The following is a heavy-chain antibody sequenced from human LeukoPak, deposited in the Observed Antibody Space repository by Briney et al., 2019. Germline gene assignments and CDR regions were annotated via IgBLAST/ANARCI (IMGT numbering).Heavy chain of an antibody. Sequence: PGGSLRLSCAASGFTFSSYAMSWVRQAPGKGLEWVSAISGSGGSTYYADSVKGRFTISRDNSKNTLYLQMNSLRAEDTAVYYCAKDQSRWDWGYYYDSSGYLQTWTPLIFDYWGQGTLVTVSS. J-gene: IGHJ4*02. CDR3: AKDQSRWDWGYYYDSSGYLQTWTPLIFDY. D-gene: IGHD3-22*01. CDR1: GFTFSSYA. V-gene: IGHV3-23*01. CDR2: ISGSGGST.